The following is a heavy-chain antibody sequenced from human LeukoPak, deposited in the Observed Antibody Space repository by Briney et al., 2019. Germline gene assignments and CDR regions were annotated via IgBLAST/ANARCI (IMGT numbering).Heavy chain of an antibody. D-gene: IGHD3-9*01. CDR2: INPNHGDT. V-gene: IGHV1-2*02. CDR1: GYTFTGYY. CDR3: GRSPHILTGENFDY. Sequence: ASVKVSCKASGYTFTGYYMHWVRQAPGQGLEWMGWINPNHGDTNYAQKFQDRVSMTRDTSISTAYMHLSRLRSADTAVYYCGRSPHILTGENFDYWGQGTLLTVSS. J-gene: IGHJ4*02.